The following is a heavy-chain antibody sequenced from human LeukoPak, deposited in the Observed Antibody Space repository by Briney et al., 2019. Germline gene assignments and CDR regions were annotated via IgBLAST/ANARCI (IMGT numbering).Heavy chain of an antibody. CDR3: ARDLRNYYDSSGLDY. D-gene: IGHD3-22*01. V-gene: IGHV3-21*01. Sequence: PGGSLRLSCAASGFTFGIYGMHWVRQAPGKGLEWVSSISSSSSYIYYADSVKGRFTISRDNAKNSLYLQMNSLRAEDTAVYYCARDLRNYYDSSGLDYWGQGTLVTVSS. CDR2: ISSSSSYI. CDR1: GFTFGIYG. J-gene: IGHJ4*02.